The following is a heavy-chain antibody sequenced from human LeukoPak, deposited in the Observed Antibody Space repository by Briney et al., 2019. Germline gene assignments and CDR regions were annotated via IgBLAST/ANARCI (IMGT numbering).Heavy chain of an antibody. CDR1: GFTFSDYY. CDR2: ISSSGSTI. V-gene: IGHV3-11*04. Sequence: TTGGSLRLSCAASGFTFSDYYMSWIRQAPGKGLEWVSYISSSGSTIYYADSVKGRFTISRDNSKNTLYLQMNSLRAEDTAVYYCAKGGHERRRSGYSYSPIVYYYMDVWGKGTTVTVSS. D-gene: IGHD5-18*01. J-gene: IGHJ6*03. CDR3: AKGGHERRRSGYSYSPIVYYYMDV.